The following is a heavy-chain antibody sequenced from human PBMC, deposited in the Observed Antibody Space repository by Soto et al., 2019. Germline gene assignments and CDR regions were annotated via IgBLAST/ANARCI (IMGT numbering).Heavy chain of an antibody. D-gene: IGHD1-7*01. CDR2: INHSGST. J-gene: IGHJ5*02. Sequence: SETLSLTCAVYGGSFSGYYWSWIRQPPGKGLEWIGEINHSGSTNYNPSLKSRVTISVDTSKNQFSLKLSSVTAADTAVYYCARPTTHNWNYPARSKNWFDPWGQGTLVTVS. V-gene: IGHV4-34*01. CDR1: GGSFSGYY. CDR3: ARPTTHNWNYPARSKNWFDP.